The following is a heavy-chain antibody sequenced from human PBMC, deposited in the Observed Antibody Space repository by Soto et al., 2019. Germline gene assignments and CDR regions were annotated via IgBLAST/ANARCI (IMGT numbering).Heavy chain of an antibody. CDR3: AKDPVGNYFYYYMDV. CDR2: ISGTGGST. D-gene: IGHD2-15*01. CDR1: GFTFGTYA. J-gene: IGHJ6*03. V-gene: IGHV3-23*01. Sequence: SLRLSCAASGFTFGTYAMTWVRQAPGKGLEWVSGISGTGGSTFYADSVRGRFTISRDNSKNTLYLQMNSLRAEDTAVYYCAKDPVGNYFYYYMDVWGKGTTVTVSS.